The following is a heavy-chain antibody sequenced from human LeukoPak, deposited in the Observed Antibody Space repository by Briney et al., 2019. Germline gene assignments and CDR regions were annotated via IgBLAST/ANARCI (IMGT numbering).Heavy chain of an antibody. V-gene: IGHV3-7*03. CDR3: ARDRGADRFDY. CDR1: GFTFSNAW. CDR2: IRQDGGEK. Sequence: PGGSLRLSCAASGFTFSNAWMSWVRQAPGKGLEWVANIRQDGGEKWYMDSVKGRFTISRDNANNSLYLKLDNLRAEDSGIYYCARDRGADRFDYWGQGTQVTVSS. J-gene: IGHJ4*02. D-gene: IGHD3-10*01.